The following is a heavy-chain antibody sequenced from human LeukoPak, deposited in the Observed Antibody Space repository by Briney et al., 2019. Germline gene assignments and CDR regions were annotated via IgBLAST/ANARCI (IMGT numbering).Heavy chain of an antibody. J-gene: IGHJ4*02. D-gene: IGHD6-13*01. Sequence: SETLSLTCTVSGGSISSYYWSWIRQPPGKGLEWIGYIYYSGSTNYNPSLKSRVTISVDTSKNQFSLKLSSVTAADTAVYYCARDSHSSSWYGGETFDYWGQGTLVTVSS. V-gene: IGHV4-59*01. CDR3: ARDSHSSSWYGGETFDY. CDR1: GGSISSYY. CDR2: IYYSGST.